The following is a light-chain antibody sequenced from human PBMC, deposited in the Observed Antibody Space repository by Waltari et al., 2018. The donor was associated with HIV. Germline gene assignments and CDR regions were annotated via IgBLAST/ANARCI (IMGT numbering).Light chain of an antibody. CDR1: SSTIGAGYD. J-gene: IGLJ2*01. CDR2: GDN. CDR3: QSYDSSLSGSVV. Sequence: QSVLTQPPSVSGAPGQRVTISCPGSSSTIGAGYDVHWYRHLPGTAPKLLIYGDNNRPSGVPDRFSGSKSGTSASLAITGLQAEDEANYYCQSYDSSLSGSVVFGGGTKLTVL. V-gene: IGLV1-40*01.